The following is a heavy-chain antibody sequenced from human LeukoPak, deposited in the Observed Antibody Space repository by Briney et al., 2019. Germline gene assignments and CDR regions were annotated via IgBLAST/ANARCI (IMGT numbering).Heavy chain of an antibody. CDR3: ARGYGDNYYDSSGYYFA. Sequence: GASVTVSSTTSGYTFTVDYMQWVRQAPGQGRGGMGWINPNNGGTNCKQKFQDRGTMSRDTSISTAYMELSRLRSDDTAVYYCARGYGDNYYDSSGYYFAWGQGTLVTVSS. D-gene: IGHD3-22*01. CDR1: GYTFTVDY. J-gene: IGHJ5*02. CDR2: INPNNGGT. V-gene: IGHV1-2*02.